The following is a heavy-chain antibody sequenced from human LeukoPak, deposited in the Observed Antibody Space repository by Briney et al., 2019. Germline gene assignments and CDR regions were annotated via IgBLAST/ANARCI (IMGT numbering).Heavy chain of an antibody. CDR1: GYSFTSYW. Sequence: GESLKISCKGSGYSFTSYWIGWVRQMPGKGLEWMGIIYPGDSDTRYSPSFQGQVTISADKSISTSYLQWSSLKASDKAMSYCARPRSSSTQRSSDSWGPGTLVTVSS. CDR2: IYPGDSDT. J-gene: IGHJ4*02. D-gene: IGHD6-13*01. CDR3: ARPRSSSTQRSSDS. V-gene: IGHV5-51*01.